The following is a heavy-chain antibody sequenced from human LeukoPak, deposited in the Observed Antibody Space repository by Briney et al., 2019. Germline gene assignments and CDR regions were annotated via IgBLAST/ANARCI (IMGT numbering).Heavy chain of an antibody. D-gene: IGHD6-6*01. Sequence: PSETLSLTCTVSGGSISSYYWSWIRQPAGKGLEWIGRIYTSGSTNYNPSLKSRVTISVDESKNQFSLKLSSVTAADTAVYYCARVGSSSSFYYYYYMDVWGKGTTVTVSS. V-gene: IGHV4-4*07. CDR2: IYTSGST. CDR3: ARVGSSSSFYYYYYMDV. CDR1: GGSISSYY. J-gene: IGHJ6*03.